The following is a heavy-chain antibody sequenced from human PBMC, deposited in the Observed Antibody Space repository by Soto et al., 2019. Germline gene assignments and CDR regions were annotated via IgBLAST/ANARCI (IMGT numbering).Heavy chain of an antibody. J-gene: IGHJ6*02. CDR1: GFTFSSYG. Sequence: GSLRLSCAASGFTFSSYGMHWVRQAPGKGLEWVAVIWYDGSNKYYADSVKGRFTISRDNSKNTLYLQMNSLRAEDTAVYYCARDFSGYYTYYYYGMDVWGQGTTVTVSS. V-gene: IGHV3-33*01. CDR2: IWYDGSNK. D-gene: IGHD3-3*01. CDR3: ARDFSGYYTYYYYGMDV.